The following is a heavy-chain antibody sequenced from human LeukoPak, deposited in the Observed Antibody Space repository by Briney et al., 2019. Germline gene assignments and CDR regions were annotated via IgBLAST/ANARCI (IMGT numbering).Heavy chain of an antibody. CDR3: ARGGEGHYYYFYMDV. J-gene: IGHJ6*03. CDR1: GYTFTGYY. V-gene: IGHV3-21*01. D-gene: IGHD3-16*01. Sequence: SCKASGYTFTGYYMHWVRQAPGKGLEWVSSISSSSSYIYYADSVKGRFTISRDNAKNSLYLQMNSLRAEDTAVYYCARGGEGHYYYFYMDVWGKGTTVTISS. CDR2: ISSSSSYI.